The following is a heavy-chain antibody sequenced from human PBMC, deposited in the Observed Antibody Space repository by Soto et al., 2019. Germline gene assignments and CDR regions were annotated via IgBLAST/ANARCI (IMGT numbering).Heavy chain of an antibody. J-gene: IGHJ5*02. CDR1: GYTFTGYY. CDR2: INPNSGGT. CDR3: ARVQGYNSWFDP. D-gene: IGHD5-12*01. V-gene: IGHV1-2*04. Sequence: ASGEVSCKASGYTFTGYYMHWVRQAPGQGLEWMGWINPNSGGTNYAQKFQGWVTMTRDTSISTAYMELSRLRSDDTAAYYCARVQGYNSWFDPWGQGTLVTVSS.